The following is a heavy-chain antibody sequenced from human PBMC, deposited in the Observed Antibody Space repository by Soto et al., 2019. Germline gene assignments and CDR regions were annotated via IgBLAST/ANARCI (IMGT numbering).Heavy chain of an antibody. CDR2: IRGSGGGT. V-gene: IGHV3-23*01. D-gene: IGHD6-13*01. CDR3: ARGPIIAAAGTRGYYYYYYMDV. Sequence: GGSLRLSCAASGFTFSSYAMSWVRQAPGKGLEWVSAIRGSGGGTYYADSVKGRFTISRDNTKNSLYLQMNSLRAEDTAVYYCARGPIIAAAGTRGYYYYYYMDVWGKGTTVTVSS. J-gene: IGHJ6*03. CDR1: GFTFSSYA.